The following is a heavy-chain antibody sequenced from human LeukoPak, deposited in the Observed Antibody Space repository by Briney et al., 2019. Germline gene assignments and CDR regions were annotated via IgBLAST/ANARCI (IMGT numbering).Heavy chain of an antibody. CDR3: AKDQRWESPHYLDS. Sequence: GGSLRLSCAASGFTFSSSAVSWVRQVPGKGLEWVSGISASGGSTSYADSVRGRFTISRDNSKNTLYVQMNSLRDEDTAVYHCAKDQRWESPHYLDSWGQGTLVTVSS. J-gene: IGHJ4*02. D-gene: IGHD1-26*01. CDR1: GFTFSSSA. V-gene: IGHV3-23*01. CDR2: ISASGGST.